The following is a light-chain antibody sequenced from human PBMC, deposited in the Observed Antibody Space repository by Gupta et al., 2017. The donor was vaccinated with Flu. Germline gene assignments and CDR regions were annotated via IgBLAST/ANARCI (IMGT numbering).Light chain of an antibody. Sequence: QSVLTQPPSASGTPGQRVTIASSENNSNIGSTSVNWYQHFPGTAPKLLIYDNSKRPSGVTDRFSGSKSGTSASLAISGLQSEDGAHYYCATWDDRLSGWVFGGGTQLTVL. V-gene: IGLV1-44*01. CDR3: ATWDDRLSGWV. J-gene: IGLJ3*02. CDR1: NSNIGSTS. CDR2: DNS.